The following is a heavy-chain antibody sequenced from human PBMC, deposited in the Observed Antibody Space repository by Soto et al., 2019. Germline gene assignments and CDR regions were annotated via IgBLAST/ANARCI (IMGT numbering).Heavy chain of an antibody. J-gene: IGHJ4*02. CDR2: ISYDGSNK. Sequence: QVQLVESGGGVVQPGRSLRVSCAASRFTFSSHGMHWVRQAPGKGLEWVALISYDGSNKYYADSVKGRFTISRDNSKNTLYLQMDSLRPEDTAVYSCAKGQGADAYKPVDYWGQGTLVTVSS. CDR1: RFTFSSHG. V-gene: IGHV3-30*18. CDR3: AKGQGADAYKPVDY. D-gene: IGHD3-16*01.